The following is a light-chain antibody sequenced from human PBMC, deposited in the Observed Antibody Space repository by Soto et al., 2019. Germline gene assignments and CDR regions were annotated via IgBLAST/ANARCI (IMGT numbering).Light chain of an antibody. Sequence: EIVLTQSPGTLSLSPGERATLSCRASQSVSTRSLAWYQQKPSQAPRLLISGASSRAADIPDRFSGSGSGTDFTLTINRLEPEDFAVYYCQQYDSSPRTFGQGTKVE. CDR1: QSVSTRS. CDR2: GAS. CDR3: QQYDSSPRT. J-gene: IGKJ1*01. V-gene: IGKV3-20*01.